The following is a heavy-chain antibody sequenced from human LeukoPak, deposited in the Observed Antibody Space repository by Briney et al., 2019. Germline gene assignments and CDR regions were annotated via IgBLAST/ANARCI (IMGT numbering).Heavy chain of an antibody. Sequence: PGGSLRLSCAASGFTFSSYDMNWVRQAPGKGLEWVSYISTSGSTTYYADSVKGRFTISRDNAKNSLYLQMNSLRAEDTAVYYCARDHAFSYYYYMDVWGKGTTVTVSS. CDR3: ARDHAFSYYYYMDV. CDR1: GFTFSSYD. V-gene: IGHV3-48*03. CDR2: ISTSGSTT. J-gene: IGHJ6*03. D-gene: IGHD3-3*01.